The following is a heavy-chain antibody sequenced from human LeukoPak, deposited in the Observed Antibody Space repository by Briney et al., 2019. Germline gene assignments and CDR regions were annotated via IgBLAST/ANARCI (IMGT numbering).Heavy chain of an antibody. Sequence: PGGPLRLSCAASGFTFSSYGMNWVRQAPGKGLEWLSAISGSGGDTYYADSVKGRFTISRDNTKNTLYLQMNSLRAEDTAVYYCARGVAEFDYWGQGTLVTVSS. D-gene: IGHD2-15*01. J-gene: IGHJ4*02. V-gene: IGHV3-23*01. CDR1: GFTFSSYG. CDR2: ISGSGGDT. CDR3: ARGVAEFDY.